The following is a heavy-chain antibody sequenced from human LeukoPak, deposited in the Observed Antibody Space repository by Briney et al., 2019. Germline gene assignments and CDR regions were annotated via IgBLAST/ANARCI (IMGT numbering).Heavy chain of an antibody. D-gene: IGHD4-17*01. J-gene: IGHJ2*01. V-gene: IGHV3-30*02. CDR1: GFTFSNYW. Sequence: GGSLRLSCAASGFTFSNYWMTWFRQAPGKGLEWVAFVRYDGTNKYHADSVKGRFTISRDNAKNSLYLQMNSLRAEDTAVYYCARDGPSGGYGDYGFDLWGRGTLVTVSS. CDR3: ARDGPSGGYGDYGFDL. CDR2: VRYDGTNK.